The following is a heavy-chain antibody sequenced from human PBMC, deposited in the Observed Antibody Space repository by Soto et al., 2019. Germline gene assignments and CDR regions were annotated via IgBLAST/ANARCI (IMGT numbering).Heavy chain of an antibody. J-gene: IGHJ4*02. CDR1: GGSISSGGYY. CDR3: ARHHGTSTSCFTGYFDY. Sequence: SETLSLTCSVSGGSISSGGYYWSWIRQHPGTGLAWIGYISYSGTTYYNPSLRSRLIISVDTSKNQFSLKLSSVTAADTAVYYCARHHGTSTSCFTGYFDYWAPGTLVTVSS. V-gene: IGHV4-31*03. D-gene: IGHD2-2*02. CDR2: ISYSGTT.